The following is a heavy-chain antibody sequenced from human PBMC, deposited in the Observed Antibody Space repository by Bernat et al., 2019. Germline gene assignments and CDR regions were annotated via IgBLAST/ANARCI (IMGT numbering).Heavy chain of an antibody. CDR2: ISGDGGST. CDR1: GFTFDDYA. CDR3: ATTTTVTSAEYFQH. D-gene: IGHD4-17*01. V-gene: IGHV3-43*02. J-gene: IGHJ1*01. Sequence: EVQLVESGGGVVQPGGSLRLSCAASGFTFDDYAMHWVRQAPGKGLEWVSLISGDGGSTDYGDSVKGRFTISRDNSKNSLYLQMNSLRTEDTALYYCATTTTVTSAEYFQHWGQGTLVTVSS.